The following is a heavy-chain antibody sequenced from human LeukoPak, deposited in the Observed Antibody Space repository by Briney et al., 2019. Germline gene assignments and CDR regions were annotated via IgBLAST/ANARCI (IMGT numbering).Heavy chain of an antibody. CDR3: ARDRPDLPIWSGPNWFDP. J-gene: IGHJ5*02. V-gene: IGHV1-18*01. Sequence: ASVKVSCKASGYTFTSYGISWVRQAPGQGLEWMGWISAYNGNTNYAQKLQGGVTVTTDTSTSTAYMELRSLRSDDTAVYYCARDRPDLPIWSGPNWFDPWGQGTLVTVSS. D-gene: IGHD3-3*01. CDR2: ISAYNGNT. CDR1: GYTFTSYG.